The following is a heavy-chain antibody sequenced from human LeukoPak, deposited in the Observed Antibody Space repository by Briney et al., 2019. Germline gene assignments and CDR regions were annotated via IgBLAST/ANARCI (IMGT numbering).Heavy chain of an antibody. CDR1: GVTFSSVS. J-gene: IGHJ4*02. V-gene: IGHV3-48*04. CDR3: ARVEHSGSH. Sequence: PAGSLSLSCAAFGVTFSSVSLNWVRQAPGKGLEWVSYISSSSRRIFYADPVKGRFTIFSDNAKKSLYLLMDGMAAEDTALYYCARVEHSGSHWGQGTLVTVSS. D-gene: IGHD1-26*01. CDR2: ISSSSRRI.